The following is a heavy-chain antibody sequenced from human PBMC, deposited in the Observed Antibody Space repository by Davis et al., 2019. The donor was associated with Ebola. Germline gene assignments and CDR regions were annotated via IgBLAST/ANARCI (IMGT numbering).Heavy chain of an antibody. CDR2: ISASGGST. J-gene: IGHJ6*02. Sequence: GESLKISCPASGFTFGTYDMSWVRQAPGQGLEWVSGISASGGSTYYADSVKGRFTVSRDNSKNTLYLQMNSLRAEDTAVYYCASSVAGMGYYYYGMDVWGQGTTVTVSS. CDR1: GFTFGTYD. D-gene: IGHD6-19*01. V-gene: IGHV3-23*01. CDR3: ASSVAGMGYYYYGMDV.